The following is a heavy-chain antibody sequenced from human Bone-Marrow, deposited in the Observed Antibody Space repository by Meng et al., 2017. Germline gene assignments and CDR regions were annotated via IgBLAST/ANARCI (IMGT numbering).Heavy chain of an antibody. CDR2: IDPRSGDT. J-gene: IGHJ4*02. Sequence: QVQVVQSGAEVQTPGASVTVSCNPSGCTFTAYWLHWVRQAPGQGLDWMGRIDPRSGDTQYAQKFQGRVTMTRDTSISTTYMELSRLRSDDTAVYYCVRDEDISAAGKLFGDYWGQGTLVTVSS. CDR1: GCTFTAYW. V-gene: IGHV1-2*06. D-gene: IGHD6-13*01. CDR3: VRDEDISAAGKLFGDY.